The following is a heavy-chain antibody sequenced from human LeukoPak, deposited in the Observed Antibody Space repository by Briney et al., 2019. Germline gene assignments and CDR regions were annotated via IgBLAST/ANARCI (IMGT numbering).Heavy chain of an antibody. CDR3: TTDPGAYKDF. CDR2: IKSKSYGGTI. CDR1: GITFTNAW. J-gene: IGHJ4*02. V-gene: IGHV3-15*01. Sequence: GGSLRLSCAVSGITFTNAWMSWVRQAPGQGLEWVGDIKSKSYGGTIDYAAPVKGRFAISRDDSKDTLYLQMNSLKIDYTAVYYCTTDPGAYKDFWGQGTLVTVSS. D-gene: IGHD4-17*01.